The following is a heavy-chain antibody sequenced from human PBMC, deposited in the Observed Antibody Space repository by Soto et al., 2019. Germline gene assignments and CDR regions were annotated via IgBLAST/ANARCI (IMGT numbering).Heavy chain of an antibody. CDR3: ARGYRITGTTSDY. CDR1: GGSVSSGSYY. Sequence: SETLSLTCTVSGGSVSSGSYYWSWIRQPPGKGLEWIGYIYYSGSTNYNPSLKSRVTISVDTSKNQFSLKLSSVTAADTAVYYCARGYRITGTTSDYWGQGTLDTVSS. V-gene: IGHV4-61*01. J-gene: IGHJ4*02. CDR2: IYYSGST. D-gene: IGHD1-20*01.